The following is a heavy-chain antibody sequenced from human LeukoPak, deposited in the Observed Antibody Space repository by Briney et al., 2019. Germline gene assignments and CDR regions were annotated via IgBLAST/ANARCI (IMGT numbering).Heavy chain of an antibody. J-gene: IGHJ4*02. CDR3: ARVRYGSGSYYFDN. V-gene: IGHV4-61*01. CDR2: VFYSGST. Sequence: SETLSLTCTVSGGSVSNASYYWSWIQQPPGKGLDWIGYVFYSGSTNYSPSLKSRVTVSVDTSKNQFSLILTSVTAADTAVYYCARVRYGSGSYYFDNWGQGTLVTVSS. CDR1: GGSVSNASYY. D-gene: IGHD3-10*01.